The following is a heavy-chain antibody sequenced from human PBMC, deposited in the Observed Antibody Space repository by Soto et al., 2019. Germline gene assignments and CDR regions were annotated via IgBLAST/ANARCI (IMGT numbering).Heavy chain of an antibody. V-gene: IGHV3-23*01. J-gene: IGHJ4*02. Sequence: GGSLRLSCAASGFTFSSYAMSWVRQAPGKGLEWVSAISGSGGSTYYADSVKGRFTISRDNSKNTLYLQMNSLRAEDTAVYYCAKDGPRYCSGGSCYFDYWGQGTLVTVSS. CDR2: ISGSGGST. CDR1: GFTFSSYA. D-gene: IGHD2-15*01. CDR3: AKDGPRYCSGGSCYFDY.